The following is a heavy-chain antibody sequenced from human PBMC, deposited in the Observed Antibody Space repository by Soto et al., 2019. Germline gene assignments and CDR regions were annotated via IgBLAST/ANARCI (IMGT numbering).Heavy chain of an antibody. CDR2: ITHTGRT. D-gene: IGHD2-2*01. CDR3: ARIYCTSTTCYVVS. J-gene: IGHJ4*02. CDR1: GGSVRSSDYY. Sequence: SETLSLTCTVSGGSVRSSDYYWSWIRQPPGKGLEWIGEITHTGRTNYNPSLKGRVTISVDTSKNEFSLKLSSVTAADTSVYYCARIYCTSTTCYVVSWGQGTLVTVSS. V-gene: IGHV4-34*01.